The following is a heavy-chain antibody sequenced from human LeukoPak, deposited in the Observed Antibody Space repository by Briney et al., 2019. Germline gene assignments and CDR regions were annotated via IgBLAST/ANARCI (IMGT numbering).Heavy chain of an antibody. CDR1: GGTFSSYA. D-gene: IGHD5-18*01. J-gene: IGHJ6*03. CDR3: ARDPGGYSYGLQNYYYYYYMDV. V-gene: IGHV1-69*06. Sequence: ASVMVSCKASGGTFSSYAISWVRQAPGQGLEWMGGTIPFLGTANYAQKFQGRVTITADKSTSTAYMDLSSLRSEDTAVYYCARDPGGYSYGLQNYYYYYYMDVWGKGTTVTVSS. CDR2: TIPFLGTA.